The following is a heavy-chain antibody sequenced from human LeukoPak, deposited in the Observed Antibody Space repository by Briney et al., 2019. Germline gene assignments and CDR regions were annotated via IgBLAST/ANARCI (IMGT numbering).Heavy chain of an antibody. D-gene: IGHD4-17*01. J-gene: IGHJ4*02. CDR1: GYSFSIYG. V-gene: IGHV1-18*01. CDR3: ARCGAAVTTHFSH. Sequence: GASVKVSCKASGYSFSIYGITWARQAPGQGLEYLGWISASDGTTNYAQKVQDRDTMTTDTSPSTAYLELRSLRSEDTAVYYCARCGAAVTTHFSHWGQGALVTVSS. CDR2: ISASDGTT.